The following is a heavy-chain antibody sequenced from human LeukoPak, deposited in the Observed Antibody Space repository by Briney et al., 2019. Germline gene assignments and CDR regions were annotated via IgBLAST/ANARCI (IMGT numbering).Heavy chain of an antibody. CDR3: AKVRSGNNYYFDY. D-gene: IGHD1/OR15-1a*01. CDR2: MSASGSHT. Sequence: GGSLRLSCAALGFTFSDFAMSWVRQAPGKGLEWVSGMSASGSHTHSADFVKGRFTISRDNFKNTLYLQMNGLRVEDTAVYYCAKVRSGNNYYFDYWGQGTLVTVSS. J-gene: IGHJ4*02. CDR1: GFTFSDFA. V-gene: IGHV3-23*01.